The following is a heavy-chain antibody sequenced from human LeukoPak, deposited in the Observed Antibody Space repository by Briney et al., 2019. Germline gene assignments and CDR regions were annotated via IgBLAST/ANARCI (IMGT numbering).Heavy chain of an antibody. Sequence: GGSLRLSCAASGFTFSSYAMSWVRQAPGKGLEWVSAISGSGGSTYYADSVKGRFTISRDNSKNTLYLQMNSLRAEDTAVYYCAKSLCSSSWYGDYYYYGMDVWGQGTTVTVSS. D-gene: IGHD6-13*01. CDR1: GFTFSSYA. V-gene: IGHV3-23*01. CDR2: ISGSGGST. J-gene: IGHJ6*02. CDR3: AKSLCSSSWYGDYYYYGMDV.